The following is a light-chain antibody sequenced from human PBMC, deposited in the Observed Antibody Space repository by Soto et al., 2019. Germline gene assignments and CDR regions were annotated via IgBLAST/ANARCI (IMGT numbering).Light chain of an antibody. J-gene: IGKJ1*01. CDR3: QQYGNFPRT. CDR1: QGVISGD. CDR2: RTS. V-gene: IGKV3-20*01. Sequence: EVVLTQSPGTLSLSPGERATLSCRASQGVISGDLAWYQQKPGQAPRLLLYRTSSRVTGVPDRFSGSGSGTDFSLTISRLEHEDFAVYYCQQYGNFPRTFGQGTKVEIK.